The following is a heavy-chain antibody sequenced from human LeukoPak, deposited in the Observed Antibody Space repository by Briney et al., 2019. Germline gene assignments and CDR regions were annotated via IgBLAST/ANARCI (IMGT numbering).Heavy chain of an antibody. V-gene: IGHV4-39*07. J-gene: IGHJ4*02. Sequence: PSETLSLTCTVSGGSISSSSYYWGWIRQPPGKGLEWIGSIYYSGSTYYNPSLKSRVTISVDTSKNQFSLKLSSVTAADTAVYYCARESITMVRGVTPYFDYWGQGTLVTVSS. CDR2: IYYSGST. D-gene: IGHD3-10*01. CDR1: GGSISSSSYY. CDR3: ARESITMVRGVTPYFDY.